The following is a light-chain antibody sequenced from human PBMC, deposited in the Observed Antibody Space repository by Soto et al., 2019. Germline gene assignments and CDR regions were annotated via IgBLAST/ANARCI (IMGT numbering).Light chain of an antibody. CDR3: QQHNNWPLT. J-gene: IGKJ4*01. V-gene: IGKV3-15*01. CDR2: GAS. CDR1: QSVSSN. Sequence: EIVLTQSPATLSLSPGERATLSCGASQSVSSNLAWYQQKPGQAPRLLVYGASTRATGIPARFSGSGSGTQFTLTISSLQSEDFAVYYCQQHNNWPLTFGGGTKVEIK.